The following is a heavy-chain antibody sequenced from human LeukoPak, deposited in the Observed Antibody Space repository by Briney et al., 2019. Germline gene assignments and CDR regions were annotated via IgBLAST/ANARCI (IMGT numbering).Heavy chain of an antibody. D-gene: IGHD5-12*01. Sequence: GGSLRLSCAASGFIFSSYVMSWVRQAPGKGLEWVSGISVSGGSTYDADSVKGRFTISRDNAENSLYLQMNSLTAEDTAVYYCAREEGGYVRNWGQGTVVTVSS. CDR2: ISVSGGST. J-gene: IGHJ4*02. CDR1: GFIFSSYV. CDR3: AREEGGYVRN. V-gene: IGHV3-23*01.